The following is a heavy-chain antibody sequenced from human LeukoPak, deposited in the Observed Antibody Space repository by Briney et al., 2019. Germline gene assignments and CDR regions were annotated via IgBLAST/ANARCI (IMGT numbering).Heavy chain of an antibody. CDR2: IDNAGSIT. V-gene: IGHV3-74*03. J-gene: IGHJ4*02. Sequence: GGSLRLSCAASGFTFSNYWIHWVRHAPGKGLVWVSRIDNAGSITTYADSVKGRFTISRDNAKNTLYLQLNSLRAEDTAVYYCIRSGGDGNWGYWGQGTLVTVSS. CDR3: IRSGGDGNWGY. CDR1: GFTFSNYW. D-gene: IGHD2-21*02.